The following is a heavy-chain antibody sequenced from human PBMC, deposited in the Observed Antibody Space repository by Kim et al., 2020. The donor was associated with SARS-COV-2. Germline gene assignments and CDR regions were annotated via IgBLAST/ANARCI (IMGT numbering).Heavy chain of an antibody. CDR3: ARHGDYDFWSGYPSTYYFDY. CDR2: IYPGDSDT. CDR1: GYSFTSHW. V-gene: IGHV5-51*01. J-gene: IGHJ4*02. Sequence: GESLKISCKGSGYSFTSHWIGWVRQMPGKGLEWMGIIYPGDSDTRYSPSFQGQVTISADKSISTAYLQWSSLKASDTAMYYCARHGDYDFWSGYPSTYYFDYWGQGTLVTVSS. D-gene: IGHD3-3*01.